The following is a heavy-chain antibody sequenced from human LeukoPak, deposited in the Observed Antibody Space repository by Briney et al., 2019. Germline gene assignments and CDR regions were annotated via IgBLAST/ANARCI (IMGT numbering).Heavy chain of an antibody. J-gene: IGHJ4*02. CDR1: GGSISRYY. CDR2: IYYSGGT. Sequence: SETLSLTCTVSGGSISRYYWGWIRQPPGKGLEWMGSIYYSGGTYYNPSRESRVTISVDTSKNQFSLKLRFVTAADTAVYYCARGNSENYYNSFPYWGQGTLVTVSS. CDR3: ARGNSENYYNSFPY. V-gene: IGHV4-39*01. D-gene: IGHD3-10*01.